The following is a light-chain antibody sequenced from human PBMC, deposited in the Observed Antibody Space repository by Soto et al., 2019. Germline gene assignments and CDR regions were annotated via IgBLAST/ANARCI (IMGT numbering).Light chain of an antibody. J-gene: IGLJ2*01. V-gene: IGLV2-14*01. Sequence: QYALPQPASVSGSPGQSIIISCTGTSSDVGGYNYVSWYQQHPGKAPKLMIYDVSNRPSGVSNRFSGSKSGNTASLTISGLQAEDEDDYSCSSYTSSSTPVVFGGGTKLTVL. CDR1: SSDVGGYNY. CDR2: DVS. CDR3: SSYTSSSTPVV.